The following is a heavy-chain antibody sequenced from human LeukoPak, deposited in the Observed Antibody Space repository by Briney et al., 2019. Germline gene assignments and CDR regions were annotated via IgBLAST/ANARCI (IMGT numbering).Heavy chain of an antibody. V-gene: IGHV3-48*03. D-gene: IGHD3-10*01. J-gene: IGHJ6*04. CDR2: ISSSGSTI. CDR3: AELGITMIGGV. CDR1: GFTCSSYE. Sequence: GGSLRLSSAASGFTCSSYEMNWVRQAPGKGVEWVSYISSSGSTIYYADSVKGRFTISRDNPKNSLYLQMNSLRAEDTAVYYCAELGITMIGGVWGKGTTVTISS.